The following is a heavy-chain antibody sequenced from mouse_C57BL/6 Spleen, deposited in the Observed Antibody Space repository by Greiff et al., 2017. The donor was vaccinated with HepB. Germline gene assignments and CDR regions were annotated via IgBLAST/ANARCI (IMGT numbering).Heavy chain of an antibody. CDR2: ISYDGSN. Sequence: EVQLQQSGPGLVKPSQSLSLTCSVTGYSITSGYYWNWIRQFPGNKLEWMGYISYDGSNNYNPSLKNRISITRDTSKNQFFLKLNSVTTEDTATYYCARDRGYYGSIPFDYWGQGTTLTVSS. D-gene: IGHD1-1*01. J-gene: IGHJ2*01. CDR3: ARDRGYYGSIPFDY. V-gene: IGHV3-6*01. CDR1: GYSITSGYY.